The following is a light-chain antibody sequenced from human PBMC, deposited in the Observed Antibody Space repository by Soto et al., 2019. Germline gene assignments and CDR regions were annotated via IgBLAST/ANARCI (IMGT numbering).Light chain of an antibody. CDR2: AAS. Sequence: DIQLTQSPSFLSPSIGESVTITCRASQVISTSLAWYQVKPGKAPKLLIYAASTLESGVPSRFSATVSGTEFSLTITSLQPEDFATYYCQQLFEPPITFGQGTRLAIK. J-gene: IGKJ5*01. CDR1: QVISTS. CDR3: QQLFEPPIT. V-gene: IGKV1-9*01.